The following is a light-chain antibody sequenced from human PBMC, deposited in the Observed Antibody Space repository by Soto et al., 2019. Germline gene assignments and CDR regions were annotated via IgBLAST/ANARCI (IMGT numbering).Light chain of an antibody. CDR2: GAP. CDR1: QSIDNY. Sequence: DIQMTQSPSSLSASVGDRATITCRASQSIDNYLHWYQQKPGKAPKLLINGAPTLQSGVSSRFSGSGSGTDFTLTISSLQTEDIATYSCQRSDKTPPTFGQGTKVDIK. V-gene: IGKV1-39*01. CDR3: QRSDKTPPT. J-gene: IGKJ1*01.